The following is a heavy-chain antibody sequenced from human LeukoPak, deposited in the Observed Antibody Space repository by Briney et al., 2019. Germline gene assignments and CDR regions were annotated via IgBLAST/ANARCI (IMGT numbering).Heavy chain of an antibody. CDR3: ARGSDSGSYYFDY. V-gene: IGHV4-59*01. CDR1: GGSISSYY. CDR2: IYYSGST. Sequence: SETLSLTCTVSGGSISSYYWSWVRQPPGKGLEWIGYIYYSGSTNYNPSLKSRVTISVDTSKNQFSLKLSSVTAADTAVYYCARGSDSGSYYFDYWGQGTLVTVSS. D-gene: IGHD3-10*01. J-gene: IGHJ4*02.